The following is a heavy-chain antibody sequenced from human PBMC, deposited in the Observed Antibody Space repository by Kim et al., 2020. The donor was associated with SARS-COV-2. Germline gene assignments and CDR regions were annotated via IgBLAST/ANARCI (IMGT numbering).Heavy chain of an antibody. Sequence: GGSLRLSCAASGFTFSSYGMHWVRQAPGKGLEWVAVIWYDGSNKYYADSVKGRFTISRDNSKNTLYLQMNSLRTEDTAVYYCAKGASENDAFDIWGQGR. CDR2: IWYDGSNK. CDR1: GFTFSSYG. CDR3: AKGASENDAFDI. J-gene: IGHJ3*02. V-gene: IGHV3-33*06.